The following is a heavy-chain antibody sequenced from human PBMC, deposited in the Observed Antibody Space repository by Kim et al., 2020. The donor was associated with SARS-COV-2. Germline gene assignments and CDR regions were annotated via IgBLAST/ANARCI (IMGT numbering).Heavy chain of an antibody. V-gene: IGHV3-21*01. CDR2: ISFTADHI. Sequence: GGSLRLSCAGSGFEFSAYTLHWVRLAPGKGLEWVSSISFTADHIYYADSVKGRFTISRDNAKNSLYLQMDSLRADDTAVYYCARRLTMIHGVPTEGIDSWGQGTLVIVSS. J-gene: IGHJ4*02. D-gene: IGHD3-10*01. CDR3: ARRLTMIHGVPTEGIDS. CDR1: GFEFSAYT.